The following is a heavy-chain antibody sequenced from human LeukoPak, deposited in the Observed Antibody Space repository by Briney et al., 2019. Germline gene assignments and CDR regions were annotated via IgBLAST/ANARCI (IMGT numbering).Heavy chain of an antibody. CDR2: LYSGGST. Sequence: PGGSLRLSCAASGFTFSSYSMNWVRQAPGKGLEWVSFLYSGGSTYYADSVKGRFTVSRHNSRNTVFLEMNSLRPEDTAVYYCARTRFGGSPYFAYWGQGTTVIVSS. D-gene: IGHD3-10*01. CDR1: GFTFSSYS. CDR3: ARTRFGGSPYFAY. V-gene: IGHV3-53*04. J-gene: IGHJ4*02.